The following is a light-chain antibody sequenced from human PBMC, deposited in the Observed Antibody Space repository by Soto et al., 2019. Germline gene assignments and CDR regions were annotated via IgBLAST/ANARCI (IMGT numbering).Light chain of an antibody. V-gene: IGLV2-8*01. Sequence: QSALTQPPSASGSPGQSVTISCTGSSSDVGGFDWVSWYQQHPGKVPKLMIYDVTKRPSGVPDRFSGSKSGNTASLTVSGLQAEDEADYYCCSYAGTRAVFGPGTKVTVL. CDR2: DVT. CDR3: CSYAGTRAV. J-gene: IGLJ1*01. CDR1: SSDVGGFDW.